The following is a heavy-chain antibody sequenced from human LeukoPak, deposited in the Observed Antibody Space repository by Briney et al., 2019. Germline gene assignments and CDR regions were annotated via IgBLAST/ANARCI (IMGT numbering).Heavy chain of an antibody. V-gene: IGHV3-30*02. CDR2: IRYDESDK. J-gene: IGHJ4*02. Sequence: PGGSLRLSCAASGFIFSNYGMHWVRQAPGKGLEWVAFIRYDESDKYYAASVEGRFTISRDNSKNTLYLQMNSLRGEDSAVYYCAKSIAVAGFAGGRTFDYWGQGTLVTVSS. D-gene: IGHD6-19*01. CDR3: AKSIAVAGFAGGRTFDY. CDR1: GFIFSNYG.